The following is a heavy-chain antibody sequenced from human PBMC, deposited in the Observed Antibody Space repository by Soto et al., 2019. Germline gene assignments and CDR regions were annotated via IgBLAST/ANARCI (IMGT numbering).Heavy chain of an antibody. V-gene: IGHV4-30-2*01. Sequence: TLSLTCAVSGGSISSGGYSWSCIRQPPGKGLEWIGYIYHSGSTYYNPSLKSRVTISVDRSKNQFSLKLSSVTAADTAVYYCARAGTYSDSSGYWFDPCGQGTLVTVSS. CDR3: ARAGTYSDSSGYWFDP. CDR2: IYHSGST. J-gene: IGHJ5*02. CDR1: GGSISSGGYS. D-gene: IGHD3-22*01.